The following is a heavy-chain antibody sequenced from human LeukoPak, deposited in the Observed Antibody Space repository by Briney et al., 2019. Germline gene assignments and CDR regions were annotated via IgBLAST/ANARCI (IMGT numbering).Heavy chain of an antibody. CDR2: ISYDGSNK. Sequence: PGGSLILSCAASGFTFSSYAMHWVRQAPGKGLEWVAVISYDGSNKYYADSVKGRFTISRDNSKNTLYLQMNSLRAEDTAVYYCAREGVEIVVVTTYNFDYWGQGTLVTVSS. D-gene: IGHD3-22*01. CDR1: GFTFSSYA. J-gene: IGHJ4*02. V-gene: IGHV3-30-3*01. CDR3: AREGVEIVVVTTYNFDY.